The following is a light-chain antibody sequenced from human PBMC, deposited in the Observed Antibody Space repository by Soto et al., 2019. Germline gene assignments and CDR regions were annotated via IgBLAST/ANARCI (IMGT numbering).Light chain of an antibody. Sequence: DIVLAQSPLSLPVTPGEPASISCRSSQSLLQSNGYNYLDWYLQKPGQSPQLLIYLGSNRASGVPDRFSGSGSGTDFTLKISRVEAEDVGVYYCMQALQTPLTLGGGTKVEIK. J-gene: IGKJ4*01. CDR1: QSLLQSNGYNY. CDR2: LGS. V-gene: IGKV2-28*01. CDR3: MQALQTPLT.